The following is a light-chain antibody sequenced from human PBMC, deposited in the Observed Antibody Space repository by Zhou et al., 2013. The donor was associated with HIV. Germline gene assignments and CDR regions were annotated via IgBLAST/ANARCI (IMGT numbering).Light chain of an antibody. CDR2: DVS. Sequence: QSALTQPASVSGSPGQSITISCTGTSSDVGGYNYVSWYQQHPGKAPKLMIYDVSNRPSGVSNRFSGSKSGNTASLTISGLQAEDEADYYCSSYTSSSTGXVFGTGTKVTVL. CDR3: SSYTSSSTGXV. CDR1: SSDVGGYNY. V-gene: IGLV2-14*03. J-gene: IGLJ1*01.